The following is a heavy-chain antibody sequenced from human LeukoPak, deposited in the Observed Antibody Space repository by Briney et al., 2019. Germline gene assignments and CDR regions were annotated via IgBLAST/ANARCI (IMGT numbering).Heavy chain of an antibody. V-gene: IGHV4-39*02. CDR1: GGSIINSNFY. J-gene: IGHJ4*02. Sequence: SETVSLTCSVSGGSIINSNFYWAWLRQPPGKGLEWNVNIYYNGNTYYNPSLKSRATTSVDTSKNQFSLNLNTVTAEDTAVYYCARERVWGALTGDTSHWGQGTLVIVSS. D-gene: IGHD3-16*01. CDR3: ARERVWGALTGDTSH. CDR2: IYYNGNT.